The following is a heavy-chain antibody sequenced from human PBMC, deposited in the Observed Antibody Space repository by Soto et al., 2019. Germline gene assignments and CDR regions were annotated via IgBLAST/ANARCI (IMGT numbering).Heavy chain of an antibody. CDR2: ISWDGGST. CDR1: GFTFDDYT. Sequence: GGSLRLSCAASGFTFDDYTMHWVRQAPGKGLEWVSLISWDGGSTYYADSVKGRFTISRDNSKNSLYLQMNSLRTEDTALYYCAKAYTRGSYYYYYGMDVWGQGTTVTVSS. D-gene: IGHD1-26*01. V-gene: IGHV3-43*01. CDR3: AKAYTRGSYYYYYGMDV. J-gene: IGHJ6*02.